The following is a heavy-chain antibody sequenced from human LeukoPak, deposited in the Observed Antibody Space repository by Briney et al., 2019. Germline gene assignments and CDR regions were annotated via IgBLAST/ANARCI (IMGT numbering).Heavy chain of an antibody. J-gene: IGHJ4*02. Sequence: GGSLRLSCAASGFTFSSYSMNWVRQAPGKGLEWVSSISSSSSYIYYADSVKGRFTISRDNSKNTLYLQMNSLRAEDTAVYYCAKGSNYYDSSGLDYWGQGTLVTASS. D-gene: IGHD3-22*01. CDR3: AKGSNYYDSSGLDY. CDR1: GFTFSSYS. V-gene: IGHV3-21*04. CDR2: ISSSSSYI.